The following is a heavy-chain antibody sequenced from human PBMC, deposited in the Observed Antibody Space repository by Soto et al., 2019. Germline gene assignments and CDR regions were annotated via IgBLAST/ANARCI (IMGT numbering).Heavy chain of an antibody. Sequence: PSETLSLTCSVSGDSIGSSSYYWGWIRQPPGKGLEWVGSIYYIGRTYYNPSLKSRVTISVDTPKRQFSLKLSSVTAADTAVYYCAGGGFSYGDGIDSWGQGTLVTVSS. CDR2: IYYIGRT. J-gene: IGHJ4*02. D-gene: IGHD5-18*01. CDR3: AGGGFSYGDGIDS. CDR1: GDSIGSSSYY. V-gene: IGHV4-39*01.